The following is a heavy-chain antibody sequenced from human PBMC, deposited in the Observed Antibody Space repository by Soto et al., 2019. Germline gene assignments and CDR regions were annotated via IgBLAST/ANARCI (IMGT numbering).Heavy chain of an antibody. J-gene: IGHJ6*02. CDR1: GYTFTSYY. Sequence: SVKVSCKASGYTFTSYYMHWVRQAPGQGLEWMGIINPSGGSTSYAQKFRGRVTMTRATSXSTVYMELSSLRSEDTAVYYCERELKVDTAMEPLNYYYYGMDVWG. CDR3: ERELKVDTAMEPLNYYYYGMDV. V-gene: IGHV1-46*01. D-gene: IGHD5-18*01. CDR2: INPSGGST.